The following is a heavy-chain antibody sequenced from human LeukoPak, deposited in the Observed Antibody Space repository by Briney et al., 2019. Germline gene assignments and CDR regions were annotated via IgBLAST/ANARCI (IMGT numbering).Heavy chain of an antibody. J-gene: IGHJ4*02. V-gene: IGHV3-48*01. CDR2: ISSGASTI. CDR1: GFPFNTYR. D-gene: IGHD5/OR15-5a*01. Sequence: PGGSLRLSCAPSGFPFNTYRMNGVRQAPGKGLEWVSYISSGASTIYYADSVKGRFTISRDNAKNSLYLQMNSLRVEDTAVYYCARDQVYYWGQGTLVTVSS. CDR3: ARDQVYY.